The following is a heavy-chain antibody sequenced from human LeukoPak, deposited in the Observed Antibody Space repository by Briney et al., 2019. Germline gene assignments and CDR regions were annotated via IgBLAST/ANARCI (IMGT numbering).Heavy chain of an antibody. CDR3: VRDSGYYGVEGDY. V-gene: IGHV3-48*04. D-gene: IGHD4-17*01. CDR2: IDSASNSI. CDR1: GFTFRSHS. Sequence: GGSLRLSCAASGFTFRSHSMSWVRQAPGKGLDWISYIDSASNSIYYADSVKGRFTISRDNAKNSLYLQMNSLRAEDTAVYYCVRDSGYYGVEGDYWGLGTLVTVSS. J-gene: IGHJ4*02.